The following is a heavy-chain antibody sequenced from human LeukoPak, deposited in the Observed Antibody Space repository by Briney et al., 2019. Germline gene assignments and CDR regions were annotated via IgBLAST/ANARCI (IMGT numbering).Heavy chain of an antibody. D-gene: IGHD2-21*02. J-gene: IGHJ4*02. V-gene: IGHV4-4*02. CDR1: GGSITQTNY. CDR2: VSQSGST. Sequence: SGTLSLTCDVSGGSITQTNYWTWVRQPPGQGLEWIGEVSQSGSTNYNPSLKGRVTISLDRTSNQVSLKMTSATAADTAMYYCASHMVVTGTRGFDNWGQGTLVTVS. CDR3: ASHMVVTGTRGFDN.